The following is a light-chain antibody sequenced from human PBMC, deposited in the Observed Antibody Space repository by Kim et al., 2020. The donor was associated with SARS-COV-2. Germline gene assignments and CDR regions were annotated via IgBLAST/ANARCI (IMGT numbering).Light chain of an antibody. CDR3: QEYNSWPPYN. CDR1: QSVNTN. V-gene: IGKV3-15*01. Sequence: EIVMTQSPATLSLFPGEGATLSCRASQSVNTNLAWYQQRPGQAPRLLIFGASTRATGIPARFSGSGSGTEFTLTISSLQSEDFAVYYCQEYNSWPPYNFGLGTKLEI. J-gene: IGKJ2*01. CDR2: GAS.